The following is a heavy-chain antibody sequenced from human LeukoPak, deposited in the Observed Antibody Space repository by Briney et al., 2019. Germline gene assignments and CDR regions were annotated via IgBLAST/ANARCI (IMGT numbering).Heavy chain of an antibody. CDR3: ASSYCSSTSCF. J-gene: IGHJ4*02. V-gene: IGHV3-21*01. CDR1: GFTFSSYS. D-gene: IGHD2-2*01. CDR2: ISSSSSYI. Sequence: GGSLRLSCAASGFTFSSYSMNWVRQAPGKGLEWVSSISSSSSYIYDADSVKGRFTISRDNAKNSLYLQMNSLRAEDTAVYYCASSYCSSTSCFGGQGTLVTVSS.